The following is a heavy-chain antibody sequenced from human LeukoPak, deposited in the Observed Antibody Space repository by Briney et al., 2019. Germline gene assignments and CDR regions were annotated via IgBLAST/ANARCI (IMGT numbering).Heavy chain of an antibody. D-gene: IGHD4-17*01. CDR3: ARGEDGTGDYRPTYFDS. CDR1: GGSFSDYY. J-gene: IGHJ4*02. Sequence: PSETLSLTCAVYGGSFSDYYWNWVRQPPGKGLEWIGEINHGGGTKYNPSLKSRATISVDTSKKQFSLNLSSVTAADTAVYYCARGEDGTGDYRPTYFDSWGQGTLVTVSS. CDR2: INHGGGT. V-gene: IGHV4-34*01.